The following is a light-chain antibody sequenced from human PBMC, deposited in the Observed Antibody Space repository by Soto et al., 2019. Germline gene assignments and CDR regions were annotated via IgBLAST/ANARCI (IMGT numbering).Light chain of an antibody. Sequence: QSALTQPASVSGSLGQSITISCTGTSSDVGGYNYVSWYQQHPGKAPKLMIYDVSNRPSGVSNRFSGSKSGNTASLTISGLQAEDEADYCCSSYTSSTTLYVFGTGTKLTVL. CDR2: DVS. J-gene: IGLJ1*01. CDR1: SSDVGGYNY. V-gene: IGLV2-14*01. CDR3: SSYTSSTTLYV.